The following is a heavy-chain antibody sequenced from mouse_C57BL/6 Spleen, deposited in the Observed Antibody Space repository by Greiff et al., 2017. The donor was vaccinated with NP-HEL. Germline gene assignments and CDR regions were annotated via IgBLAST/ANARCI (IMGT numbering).Heavy chain of an antibody. D-gene: IGHD2-4*01. Sequence: VQLKESGPELVKPGASVKISCKASGYSFTGYYMNWVKQSPEKSLEWIGEINPSTGGTTYNQKFKAKATLTVDKSSSTAYMQLKSLTSEDSAVYYCARRGYDYDLGYFDYWGQGTTLTVSS. CDR2: INPSTGGT. J-gene: IGHJ2*01. CDR1: GYSFTGYY. CDR3: ARRGYDYDLGYFDY. V-gene: IGHV1-42*01.